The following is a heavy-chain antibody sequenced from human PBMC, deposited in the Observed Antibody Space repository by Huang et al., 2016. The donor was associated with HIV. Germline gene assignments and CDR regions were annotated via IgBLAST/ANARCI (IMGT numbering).Heavy chain of an antibody. CDR1: GFTFGHYW. D-gene: IGHD4-17*01. J-gene: IGHJ4*02. Sequence: MVESGGGLVQPGGSLRLSCSASGFTFGHYWLTWVRQAPGKGRQWLNNRRTDGVGTYYAAAVMGRLTTSRDNARNSVYLQMDNLRVDDTAVYYCGRASAYREYGADFWGQGTLVTVSS. CDR3: GRASAYREYGADF. V-gene: IGHV3-7*04. CDR2: RRTDGVGT.